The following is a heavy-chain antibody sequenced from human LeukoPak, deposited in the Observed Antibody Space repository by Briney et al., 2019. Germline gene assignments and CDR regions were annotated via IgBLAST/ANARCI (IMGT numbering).Heavy chain of an antibody. Sequence: SVKVSCKASGETFSSYAISWVRQAPGQGLEWMGGIIPILGTANYAQKFQGRVTITTDESTSTAYMELSSLRSEDTAVYYCAVSSGSYLSPDYWGQGTLVTVSS. CDR1: GETFSSYA. D-gene: IGHD1-26*01. CDR2: IIPILGTA. V-gene: IGHV1-69*05. CDR3: AVSSGSYLSPDY. J-gene: IGHJ4*02.